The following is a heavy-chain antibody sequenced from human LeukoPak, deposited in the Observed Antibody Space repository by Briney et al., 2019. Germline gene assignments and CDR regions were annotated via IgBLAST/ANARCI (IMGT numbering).Heavy chain of an antibody. V-gene: IGHV3-23*01. D-gene: IGHD4-23*01. Sequence: GGSLRLSCAASGFTVSSNYMSWVRQAPGKGLEWVSAISGSGGSTYYADSVKGRFTISRDNSKNTLYLQMNSLRAEDTAVYYCASDDYGGKSFDYWGQGTLVTVSS. CDR2: ISGSGGST. CDR3: ASDDYGGKSFDY. J-gene: IGHJ4*02. CDR1: GFTVSSNY.